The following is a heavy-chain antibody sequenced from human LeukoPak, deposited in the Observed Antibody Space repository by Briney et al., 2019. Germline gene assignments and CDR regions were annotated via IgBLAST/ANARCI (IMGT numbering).Heavy chain of an antibody. J-gene: IGHJ6*02. Sequence: ASVKVSCKASDYTFTSYGVSWVRQAPGQGLEWMGWLSAYNDNTNYAQRLQGRVTMTTDTSTSTAYMELRSLRSDDTAVYYCARXXVVRGIITYRHGMDVWGQGTTVTVSS. CDR2: LSAYNDNT. CDR1: DYTFTSYG. CDR3: ARXXVVRGIITYRHGMDV. V-gene: IGHV1-18*01. D-gene: IGHD3-10*01.